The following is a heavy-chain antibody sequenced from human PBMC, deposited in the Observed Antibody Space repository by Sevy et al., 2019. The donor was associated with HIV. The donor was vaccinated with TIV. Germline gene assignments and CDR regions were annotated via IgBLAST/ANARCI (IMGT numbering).Heavy chain of an antibody. Sequence: GESQKISCAAAGFNFNNYAMTWVRQAPGKGLEWVSGISFSGSKTYYAESVKGRFSISRDPSKNTLYLQMNNVRVEDTAVYFCAKTPFMDFWNDYYSFYFDFWGQGTLVTVSS. V-gene: IGHV3-23*01. CDR2: ISFSGSKT. CDR3: AKTPFMDFWNDYYSFYFDF. CDR1: GFNFNNYA. J-gene: IGHJ4*02. D-gene: IGHD3-3*01.